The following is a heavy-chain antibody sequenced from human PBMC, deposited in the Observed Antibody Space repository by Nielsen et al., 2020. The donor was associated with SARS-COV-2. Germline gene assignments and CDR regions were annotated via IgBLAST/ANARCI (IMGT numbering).Heavy chain of an antibody. CDR1: GGTFSRYG. Sequence: SVKVSCKASGGTFSRYGISWVRQAPGQGLGWMGGIIPIFGTANYAQKFQGRVTITADKSTSTAYMELSSLRSEDTAVYYCARSNRRSGSDAFDIWGQGTMVTVSS. V-gene: IGHV1-69*06. J-gene: IGHJ3*02. CDR3: ARSNRRSGSDAFDI. D-gene: IGHD3-3*01. CDR2: IIPIFGTA.